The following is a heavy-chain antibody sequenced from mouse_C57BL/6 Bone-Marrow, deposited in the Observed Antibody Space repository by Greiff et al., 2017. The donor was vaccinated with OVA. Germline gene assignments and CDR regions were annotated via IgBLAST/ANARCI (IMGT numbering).Heavy chain of an antibody. CDR1: GYTFTTYP. CDR3: ERNRGVPYYFDY. J-gene: IGHJ2*01. V-gene: IGHV1-47*01. Sequence: VQLQQSGADLVKPGASVKMSCKASGYTFTTYPIAWMKQNPGKSLEWIGNFHPYNDDTKYTEKFKGKATLTVEKSSSTVYLELSRLTSDDSAVYYCERNRGVPYYFDYWGQGTTLTVSS. CDR2: FHPYNDDT.